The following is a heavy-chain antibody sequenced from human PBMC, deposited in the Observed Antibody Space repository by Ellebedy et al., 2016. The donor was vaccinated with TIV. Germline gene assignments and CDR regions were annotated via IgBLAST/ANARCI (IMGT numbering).Heavy chain of an antibody. CDR3: ARTLGRLHMDV. J-gene: IGHJ6*02. CDR1: GGSISSGGYY. V-gene: IGHV4-39*01. Sequence: SETLSLXXTVSGGSISSGGYYWSWIRQPPGKGLAWIGSIYYSGSTYYSPSLKSRVTISVDTSKNQFSLKLSSVTAADTALYYCARTLGRLHMDVWGQGTTVTVSS. CDR2: IYYSGST.